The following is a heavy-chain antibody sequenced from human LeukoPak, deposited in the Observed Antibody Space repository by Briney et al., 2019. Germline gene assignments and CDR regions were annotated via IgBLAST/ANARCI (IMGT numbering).Heavy chain of an antibody. Sequence: PSETLSLTCAVYGGSFSGYYWSWIRQPPGKGLEWVGEINHSGSTNYNPSLKSRVTISVDTSKNQFSLKLSSMTAADTAVYYCARQSLASSGPPEPDVWGQGTTVTVSS. CDR1: GGSFSGYY. D-gene: IGHD1-14*01. V-gene: IGHV4-34*01. CDR2: INHSGST. J-gene: IGHJ6*02. CDR3: ARQSLASSGPPEPDV.